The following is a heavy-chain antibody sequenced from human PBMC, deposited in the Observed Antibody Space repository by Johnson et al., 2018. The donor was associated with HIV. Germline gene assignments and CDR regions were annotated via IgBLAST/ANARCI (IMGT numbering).Heavy chain of an antibody. V-gene: IGHV3-53*01. J-gene: IGHJ3*02. CDR3: ARGTIIMFRGVIGFDI. Sequence: EVQLVESGGGLIQPGESLRLSCAASGFTVSTYHMSWVRQAPGKGLEWVSVIYDGGRTYYGDSVKGRFTLSGDTSKNTLHLEMNSLRAEDTAMYYCARGTIIMFRGVIGFDIWGQGTMVTVSS. CDR1: GFTVSTYH. D-gene: IGHD3-10*01. CDR2: IYDGGRT.